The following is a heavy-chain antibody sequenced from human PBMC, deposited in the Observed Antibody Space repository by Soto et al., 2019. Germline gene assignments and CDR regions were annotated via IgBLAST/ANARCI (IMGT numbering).Heavy chain of an antibody. CDR2: IYYSGST. V-gene: IGHV4-31*03. D-gene: IGHD3-3*01. J-gene: IGHJ4*02. CDR3: ARVQTIFGIITVFDY. CDR1: GVTLNRAGYY. Sequence: TLSFTCSFSGVTLNRAGYYLGWLRPHPGQGLEWIGNIYYSGSTNYNPSLKSRVTISIDTSKNHFSLNLSSVTAADTAVYYCARVQTIFGIITVFDYWGQGTLVTVST.